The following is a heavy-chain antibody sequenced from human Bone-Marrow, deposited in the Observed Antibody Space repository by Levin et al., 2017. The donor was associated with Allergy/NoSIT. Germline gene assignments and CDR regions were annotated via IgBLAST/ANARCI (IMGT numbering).Heavy chain of an antibody. D-gene: IGHD6-6*01. V-gene: IGHV3-30*04. CDR3: ARDGGLEQLVFDY. J-gene: IGHJ4*02. Sequence: GGSLRLSCAASGFTFSSYAMHWVRQAPGKGLEWVAVISYDGSNKYYADSVKGRFTISRDNSKNTLYLQMNSLRAEDTAVYYCARDGGLEQLVFDYWGQGTLVTVSS. CDR1: GFTFSSYA. CDR2: ISYDGSNK.